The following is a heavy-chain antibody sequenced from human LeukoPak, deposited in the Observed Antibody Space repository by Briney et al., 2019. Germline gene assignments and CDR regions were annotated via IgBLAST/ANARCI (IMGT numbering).Heavy chain of an antibody. D-gene: IGHD1-26*01. CDR1: GDSISRGDYY. CDR3: VRGVGATRGRFDP. Sequence: SETLSLTCTVSGDSISRGDYYWSWVRQPPGKGLEWIGYIYYNGNTYCNPSLKSRLTISVDTSKNQFSLKLISVTAADTAVYYCVRGVGATRGRFDPWGQGTLVTVSS. V-gene: IGHV4-30-4*08. CDR2: IYYNGNT. J-gene: IGHJ5*02.